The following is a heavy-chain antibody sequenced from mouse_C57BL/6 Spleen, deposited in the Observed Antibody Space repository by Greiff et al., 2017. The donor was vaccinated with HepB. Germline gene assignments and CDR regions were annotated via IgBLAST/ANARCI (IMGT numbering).Heavy chain of an antibody. J-gene: IGHJ2*01. CDR2: ISYDGSN. V-gene: IGHV3-6*01. CDR3: ARGGSSPYFDY. D-gene: IGHD1-1*01. Sequence: VQLKESGPGLVKPSQSLSLTCSVTGYSITSGYYWNWIRQFPGNKLEWMGYISYDGSNNYNPSLKNRISITRGTSKNQFFLKLNSVTTEDTATYYCARGGSSPYFDYWGQGTTLTVSS. CDR1: GYSITSGYY.